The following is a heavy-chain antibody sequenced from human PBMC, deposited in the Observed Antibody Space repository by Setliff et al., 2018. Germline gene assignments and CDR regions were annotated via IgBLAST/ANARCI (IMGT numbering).Heavy chain of an antibody. CDR2: IYSNENT. D-gene: IGHD3-22*01. Sequence: SETLSLTCSVSGGSISSYFWNWVRQPAGKGLEWIGRIYSNENTNYNPSLKSRVTMSIDTSKNQLSLRSEDTAVYYCARDTRDKYDSSGYYLSLDSWGQGSLVTVSS. J-gene: IGHJ4*02. V-gene: IGHV4-4*07. CDR3: ARDTRDKYDSSGYYLSLDS. CDR1: GGSISSYF.